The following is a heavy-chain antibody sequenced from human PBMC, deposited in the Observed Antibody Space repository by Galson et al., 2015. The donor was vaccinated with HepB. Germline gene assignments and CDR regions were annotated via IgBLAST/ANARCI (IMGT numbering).Heavy chain of an antibody. Sequence: SVKVSCKASGYTFTSYAMHWVRQAPGQRLEWMGWINAGNGNTKYSQKFQGRVTITRDTSASTAYMELSSLRSEDTAVYYCARDLYDFWSGYAFDYWGQGTLVTVSS. CDR2: INAGNGNT. CDR3: ARDLYDFWSGYAFDY. V-gene: IGHV1-3*01. D-gene: IGHD3-3*01. J-gene: IGHJ4*02. CDR1: GYTFTSYA.